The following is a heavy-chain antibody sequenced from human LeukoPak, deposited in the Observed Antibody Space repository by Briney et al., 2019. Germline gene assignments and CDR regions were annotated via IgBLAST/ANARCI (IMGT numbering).Heavy chain of an antibody. D-gene: IGHD5-18*01. CDR3: ARAPLEAAMVTLDY. Sequence: SETLSLTCAVYGGSFSGYYWSWIRQPPGKRLEWIGEINHSGSTNYNPSLKSRVTISVDTSKNQFSLKLSSVTAADTAVYYCARAPLEAAMVTLDYWGQGTLVTVSS. CDR1: GGSFSGYY. CDR2: INHSGST. J-gene: IGHJ4*02. V-gene: IGHV4-34*01.